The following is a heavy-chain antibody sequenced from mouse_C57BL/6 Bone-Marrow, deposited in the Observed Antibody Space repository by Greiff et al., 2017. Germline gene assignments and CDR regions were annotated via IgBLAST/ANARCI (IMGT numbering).Heavy chain of an antibody. J-gene: IGHJ3*01. V-gene: IGHV1-50*01. Sequence: QVQLQQPGAELVKPGASVKLSCKASGYTFTSYWMQWVKQRPGQGLEWIGEIDPSDSYTNYNQKFKGKATFTVDTSSSTAYMQRSSLTSEDSAVYYCARDYDSSFAYWGQGTLVTVSA. D-gene: IGHD2-4*01. CDR2: IDPSDSYT. CDR3: ARDYDSSFAY. CDR1: GYTFTSYW.